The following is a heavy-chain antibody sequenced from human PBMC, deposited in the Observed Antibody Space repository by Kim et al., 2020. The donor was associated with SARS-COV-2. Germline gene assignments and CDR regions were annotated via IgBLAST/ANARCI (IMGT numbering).Heavy chain of an antibody. CDR3: ARVPGGVTDYYYYGMDV. CDR2: ISSSSTI. D-gene: IGHD2-21*02. CDR1: GFTFSSYS. V-gene: IGHV3-48*02. J-gene: IGHJ6*02. Sequence: GGSLRLSCAASGFTFSSYSMNWVRQAPGKGLEWVSYISSSSTIYYADSVKGRFTISRDNAKNSLYLQMNSLRDEDTAVYYCARVPGGVTDYYYYGMDVWGQGTTVTVSS.